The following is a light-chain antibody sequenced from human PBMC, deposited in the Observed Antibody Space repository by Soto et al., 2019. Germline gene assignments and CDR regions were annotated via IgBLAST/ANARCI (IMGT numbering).Light chain of an antibody. CDR2: GAS. V-gene: IGKV3-15*01. CDR1: QSVSSN. Sequence: EIVMTQSPATLSVSPGERATLSCRASQSVSSNLAWYQQKPCQAPRLLIYGASTTATGIRARFSGSGSGTEFNHTISSLQAEDFAVYCCQQSNNSPPRTFGQATKVEIK. CDR3: QQSNNSPPRT. J-gene: IGKJ1*01.